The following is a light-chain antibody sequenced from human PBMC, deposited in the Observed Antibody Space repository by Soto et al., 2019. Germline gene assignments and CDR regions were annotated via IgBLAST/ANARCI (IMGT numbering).Light chain of an antibody. CDR3: QQRSSWPPTIT. Sequence: IVFTQSPSTLSLSPGERATLCCRASQSVSSYLAWYQQKPGQAPRLLIYDASNRATGIPPRFSGSGSGTDFTLTISSLEPEDFAVYYCQQRSSWPPTITFGQGTRLEIK. V-gene: IGKV3-11*01. CDR2: DAS. CDR1: QSVSSY. J-gene: IGKJ5*01.